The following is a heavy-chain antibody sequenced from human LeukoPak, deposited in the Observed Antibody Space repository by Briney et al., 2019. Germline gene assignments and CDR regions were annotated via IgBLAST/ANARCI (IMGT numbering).Heavy chain of an antibody. J-gene: IGHJ4*02. V-gene: IGHV1-69*05. Sequence: ASVKVSCKASGGTFSSYAISWVRQAPGQGLEWMGGIIPIFGTANYAQKFQGRVTITTDESTSTAYMGLSSLRSEDTAVYYCATNYYGSGSYYSGDYWGQGTLVTVSS. CDR3: ATNYYGSGSYYSGDY. D-gene: IGHD3-10*01. CDR2: IIPIFGTA. CDR1: GGTFSSYA.